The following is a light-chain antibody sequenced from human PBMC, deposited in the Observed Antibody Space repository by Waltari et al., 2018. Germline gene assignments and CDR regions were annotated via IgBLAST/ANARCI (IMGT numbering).Light chain of an antibody. CDR2: GTP. V-gene: IGKV3-20*01. J-gene: IGKJ4*01. CDR3: QHYDGSVVT. CDR1: QSVTSIA. Sequence: DIVLTQSPGTLSLSPGDRATLSCRASQSVTSIAFTWYQQRPGQAPRLLIYGTPSRATDIPDRFSGSGSGTDFTLTISRLEPEDFAVYFCQHYDGSVVTFGGGTKVEI.